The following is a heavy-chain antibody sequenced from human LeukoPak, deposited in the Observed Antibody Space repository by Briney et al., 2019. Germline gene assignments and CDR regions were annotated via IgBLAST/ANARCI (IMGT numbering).Heavy chain of an antibody. CDR1: GYTFTDYY. Sequence: ASVKVSCKASGYTFTDYYIHWVRQAPGQGLEWMGWINPNNGGTNYAQKFQGRVTMNRDTSITTAYMELSRLTSDDTAIYYCARIMEYYDFTPRGFDIWGQGTMVAVSS. CDR3: ARIMEYYDFTPRGFDI. CDR2: INPNNGGT. J-gene: IGHJ3*02. V-gene: IGHV1-2*02. D-gene: IGHD3/OR15-3a*01.